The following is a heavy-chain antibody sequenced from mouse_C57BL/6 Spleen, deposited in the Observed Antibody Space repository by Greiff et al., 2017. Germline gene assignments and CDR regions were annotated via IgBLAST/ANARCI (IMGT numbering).Heavy chain of an antibody. J-gene: IGHJ3*01. D-gene: IGHD2-4*01. Sequence: EVQLQQSGPELVKPGASVKMSCKASGYTFTDYNMHWVKQSHGKSLEWIGYINPNNGGTSYNQKFKGKATLTVNKSSSTAYMELRSLTSEDSAVYYCARNYDYDGGFAYWGQGTLVTVSA. CDR1: GYTFTDYN. CDR2: INPNNGGT. V-gene: IGHV1-22*01. CDR3: ARNYDYDGGFAY.